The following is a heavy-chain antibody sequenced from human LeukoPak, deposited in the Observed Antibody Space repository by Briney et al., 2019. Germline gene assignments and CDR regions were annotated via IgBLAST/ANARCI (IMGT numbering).Heavy chain of an antibody. J-gene: IGHJ3*02. CDR3: ARSLVGASAFDI. CDR2: FDPEDGET. V-gene: IGHV1-24*01. CDR1: GYTFTGYY. Sequence: GASVKVSCKASGYTFTGYYMHWVRQAPGKGLEWMGGFDPEDGETIYAQKFQGRVTMTTDTSTSTAYMELRSLRSDDTAVYYCARSLVGASAFDIWGQGTMVTVSS. D-gene: IGHD1-26*01.